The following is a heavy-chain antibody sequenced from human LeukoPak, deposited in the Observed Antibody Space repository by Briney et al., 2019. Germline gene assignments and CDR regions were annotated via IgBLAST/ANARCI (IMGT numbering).Heavy chain of an antibody. V-gene: IGHV3-23*01. CDR2: ISDSGGST. D-gene: IGHD3/OR15-3a*01. CDR1: GITLSNYG. Sequence: PGGSLRLSCAISGITLSNYGMSWVRHAPGKGLEWVAGISDSGGSTNYADSVKGRFTISRDNPKNTLYLQMNSLRAEDTAVYFCAKRGVVIRVILVGFHKEAYYFESWGQGALVTVSS. CDR3: AKRGVVIRVILVGFHKEAYYFES. J-gene: IGHJ4*02.